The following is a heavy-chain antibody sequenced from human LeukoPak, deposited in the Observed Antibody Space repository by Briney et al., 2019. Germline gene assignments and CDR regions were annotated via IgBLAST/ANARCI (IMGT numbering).Heavy chain of an antibody. CDR1: GFTFSSYA. V-gene: IGHV3-23*01. CDR2: ISGSGGST. Sequence: PGGSLRLSCAASGFTFSSYAMSWVRQAPGKGLEWVSAISGSGGSTYYADSVKGRFTISRDNSKNTLYLQMNSLRAEDTAVYYCAKSPGMVRGLNWFDPWGQGTLVTVSS. D-gene: IGHD3-10*01. CDR3: AKSPGMVRGLNWFDP. J-gene: IGHJ5*02.